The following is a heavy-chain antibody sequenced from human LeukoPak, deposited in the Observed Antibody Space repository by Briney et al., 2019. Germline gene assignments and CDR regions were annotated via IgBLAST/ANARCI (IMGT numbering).Heavy chain of an antibody. CDR2: ISYGGSNK. J-gene: IGHJ4*02. Sequence: GRSLRLSCAASGFTFSSYAMHWVRQAPGKGLEWVAVISYGGSNKYYADSVKGRFTISRDNSKNTLYLQMNSLRAEDTAVYYCARDDYSSSWYYSYWGQGTLVTVSS. CDR1: GFTFSSYA. V-gene: IGHV3-30*04. D-gene: IGHD6-13*01. CDR3: ARDDYSSSWYYSY.